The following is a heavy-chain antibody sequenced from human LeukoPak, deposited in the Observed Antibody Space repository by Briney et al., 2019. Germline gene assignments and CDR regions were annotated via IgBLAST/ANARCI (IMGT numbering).Heavy chain of an antibody. CDR3: ARGDHYYYDSSGYWN. CDR2: INWNGDST. Sequence: GGSLRLSCAASGFTFDDYGMTWVRQAPGKGLEWVSGINWNGDSTGYADSVKGRFTISRDNAKNTLYLQMNSLRAEDTAVYYCARGDHYYYDSSGYWNWGQGTLVTVSS. CDR1: GFTFDDYG. V-gene: IGHV3-20*04. D-gene: IGHD3-22*01. J-gene: IGHJ4*02.